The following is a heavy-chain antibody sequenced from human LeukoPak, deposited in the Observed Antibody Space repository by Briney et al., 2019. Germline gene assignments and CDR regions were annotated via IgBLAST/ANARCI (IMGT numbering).Heavy chain of an antibody. J-gene: IGHJ5*02. V-gene: IGHV4-39*07. CDR3: ARVSSWGNWFDP. CDR2: INHSGST. D-gene: IGHD6-13*01. Sequence: SETLSLTCTVSGGSISSSSYYWGWIRQSPGKGLEWIGEINHSGSTNSNPSLKSRVTISVDTSKNQFSLKLSSVTAADTAVYYCARVSSWGNWFDPWGQGTLVTVSS. CDR1: GGSISSSSYY.